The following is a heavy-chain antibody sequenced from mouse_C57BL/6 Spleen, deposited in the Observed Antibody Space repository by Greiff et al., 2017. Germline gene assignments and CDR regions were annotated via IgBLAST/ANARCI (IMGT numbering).Heavy chain of an antibody. CDR1: GFTFSSYG. V-gene: IGHV5-6*01. CDR2: ISSGGSYT. Sequence: EVKLMESGGDLVKPGGSLKLSCAASGFTFSSYGMSWVRQTPDKRLEWVATISSGGSYTYYPDSVKGRFTISRDNAKNTLYLQMSSLKSEDTAMYYCARHGLGFDYWGQGTTLTVSS. D-gene: IGHD4-1*01. CDR3: ARHGLGFDY. J-gene: IGHJ2*01.